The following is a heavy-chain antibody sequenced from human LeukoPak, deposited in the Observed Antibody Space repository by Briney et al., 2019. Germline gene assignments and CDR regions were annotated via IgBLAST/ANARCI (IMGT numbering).Heavy chain of an antibody. CDR1: GFTFSSYA. Sequence: GSLRLSCGDSGFTFSSYAMSWIQQPAGNGLEWIGRIYTSGSTNYNPSLKSRVTMSVDTSKNHFSLKLSSVTAADTAVYYCARDLTTVTSPKGYYYYYMDVWGKGTTVTVSS. D-gene: IGHD4-17*01. CDR3: ARDLTTVTSPKGYYYYYMDV. J-gene: IGHJ6*03. V-gene: IGHV4-4*07. CDR2: IYTSGST.